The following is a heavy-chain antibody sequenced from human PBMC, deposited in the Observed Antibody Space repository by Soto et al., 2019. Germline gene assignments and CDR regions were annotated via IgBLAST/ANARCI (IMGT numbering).Heavy chain of an antibody. CDR1: GGSISSSSYY. J-gene: IGHJ6*02. Sequence: PSETLSLTCTVSGGSISSSSYYWGWIRQPPGKGLEWIGSIYYSGSTYYNQSLKSRVTISVDTSKNQFSLKLSSVTAADTVLYYCARQGGDYLSYYYGMDVWGQGTTVTVSS. D-gene: IGHD4-17*01. V-gene: IGHV4-39*01. CDR2: IYYSGST. CDR3: ARQGGDYLSYYYGMDV.